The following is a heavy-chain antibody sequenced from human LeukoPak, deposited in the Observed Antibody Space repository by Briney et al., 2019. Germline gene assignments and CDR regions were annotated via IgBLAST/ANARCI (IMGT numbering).Heavy chain of an antibody. V-gene: IGHV3-48*03. CDR2: ISGSGNTI. CDR1: GFTFTSYE. CDR3: ARDHFDY. Sequence: GGSLRLSCAASGFTFTSYEMNWVRQAPGKGLEWVSYISGSGNTIYYAESVKGRFTISRDNAKNSVNLQMNSLRAEGTAVYYCARDHFDYWGQGTLVTVSS. J-gene: IGHJ4*02.